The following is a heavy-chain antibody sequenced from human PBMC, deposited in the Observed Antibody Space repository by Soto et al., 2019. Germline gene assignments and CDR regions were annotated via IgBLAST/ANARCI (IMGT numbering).Heavy chain of an antibody. CDR1: GYTLTELS. D-gene: IGHD1-26*01. J-gene: IGHJ6*02. CDR2: FDPEDGET. V-gene: IGHV1-24*01. CDR3: ATDGASSGSSYYYYGMDV. Sequence: ASVKVSCKVSGYTLTELSMHWVRQAPGKGLEWMGGFDPEDGETIYARKFQGRVTMTEDTSTDTAYMELSSLRSEDTAVYYCATDGASSGSSYYYYGMDVWGQGTTVTVSS.